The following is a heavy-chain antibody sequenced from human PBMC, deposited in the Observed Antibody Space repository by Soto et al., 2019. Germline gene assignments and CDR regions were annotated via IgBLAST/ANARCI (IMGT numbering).Heavy chain of an antibody. CDR1: GGSISSGGYY. Sequence: QVQLQESGPGLVKPSQTLSLTCTVSGGSISSGGYYWSWIRQHPGKGLEWIGYIYYSGSTYYNPSLKSRVTISVDTSKNQFSLKLSSVTAADTAVYYCARSRYCSGGSCKNWFDPWGQGTLVTVSS. J-gene: IGHJ5*02. CDR3: ARSRYCSGGSCKNWFDP. D-gene: IGHD2-15*01. CDR2: IYYSGST. V-gene: IGHV4-31*03.